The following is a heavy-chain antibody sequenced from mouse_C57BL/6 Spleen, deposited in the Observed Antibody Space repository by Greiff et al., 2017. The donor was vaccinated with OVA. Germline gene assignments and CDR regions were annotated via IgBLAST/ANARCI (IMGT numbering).Heavy chain of an antibody. CDR1: GYTFTSYW. J-gene: IGHJ2*01. CDR3: ARSSITTVVAPFDY. Sequence: QVQLQQPGAELVRPGSSVKLSCKASGYTFTSYWMHWVKQRPIQGLEWIGNIDPSDSETHYNQKFKDKATLTVDKSSSTAYMPLSRLTSEDSAVDNCARSSITTVVAPFDYWGQGTTRTVSS. D-gene: IGHD1-1*01. V-gene: IGHV1-52*01. CDR2: IDPSDSET.